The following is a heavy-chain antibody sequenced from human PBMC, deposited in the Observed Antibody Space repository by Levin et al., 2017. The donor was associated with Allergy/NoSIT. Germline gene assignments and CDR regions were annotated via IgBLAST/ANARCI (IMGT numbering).Heavy chain of an antibody. V-gene: IGHV3-74*01. CDR3: VREHSDSSSFDY. CDR1: GFIFSDYW. J-gene: IGHJ4*02. CDR2: IITDGSST. Sequence: ETLSLTCEVSGFIFSDYWMHWVRQAPGKGLVWVSQIITDGSSTNYADSVKGRFTISRDNAKNILYLHMNSVTAEDTAVYFCVREHSDSSSFDYWGQGTLVTVSS. D-gene: IGHD3-22*01.